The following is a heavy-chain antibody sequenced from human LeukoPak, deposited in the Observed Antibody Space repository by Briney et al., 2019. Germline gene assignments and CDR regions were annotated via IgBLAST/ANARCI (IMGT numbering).Heavy chain of an antibody. Sequence: RGSLRLSRAASGFTFSSYGMHWVRQAPGKRLEYVSAISSNGGSTYYAKSVNGRFTISRDNSKNTLYLQMGSLRAEDMAVYYCARENHDSSGNYYFAYWGQGTLVTVPS. D-gene: IGHD3-22*01. V-gene: IGHV3-64*01. J-gene: IGHJ4*02. CDR3: ARENHDSSGNYYFAY. CDR1: GFTFSSYG. CDR2: ISSNGGST.